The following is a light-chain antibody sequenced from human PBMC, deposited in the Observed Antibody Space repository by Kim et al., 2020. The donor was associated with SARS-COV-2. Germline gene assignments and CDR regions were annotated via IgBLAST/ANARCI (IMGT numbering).Light chain of an antibody. CDR1: QGSSSA. CDR3: KQFNSYPLT. CDR2: DAS. V-gene: IGKV1-13*02. J-gene: IGKJ4*01. Sequence: VGDRISISCRASQGSSSALAWYQQKPGLGPQLLIFDASTLESGVPSRFSGSGSGTEFILTISSVQPEDFAAYYCKQFNSYPLTFGGGTKVDIK.